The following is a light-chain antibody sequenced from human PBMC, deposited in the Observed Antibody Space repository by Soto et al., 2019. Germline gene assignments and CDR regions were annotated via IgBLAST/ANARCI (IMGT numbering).Light chain of an antibody. Sequence: GDRVTITCRASQSISSWLGWYQQKPGKAPKLLIYDASSLESGVPSRFSGSGSGTEFTLTISSLQPDDFATYYCQQYNSYSQTFGQGTKVEIK. J-gene: IGKJ1*01. CDR1: QSISSW. CDR2: DAS. CDR3: QQYNSYSQT. V-gene: IGKV1-5*01.